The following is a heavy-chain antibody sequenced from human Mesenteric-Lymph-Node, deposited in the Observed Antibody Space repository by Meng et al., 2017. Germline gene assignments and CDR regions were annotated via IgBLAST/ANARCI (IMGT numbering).Heavy chain of an antibody. CDR2: ISSSSSYI. Sequence: GESLKISCAASGFTFSSYSMNWVRQAPGKGLEWVSSISSSSSYIYYADSVKGRFTISRDNSKNTLFLQMNSLGSEDTAVYYCARAGNSWYQLIYWGQGTLVTVSS. CDR1: GFTFSSYS. D-gene: IGHD2-2*01. J-gene: IGHJ4*02. CDR3: ARAGNSWYQLIY. V-gene: IGHV3-21*01.